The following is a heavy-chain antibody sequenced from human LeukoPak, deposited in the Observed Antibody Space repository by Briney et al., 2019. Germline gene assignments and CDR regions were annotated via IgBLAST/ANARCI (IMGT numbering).Heavy chain of an antibody. CDR1: GGSFSGYY. V-gene: IGHV4-34*01. CDR3: ARGDFWSGYQNWFDP. D-gene: IGHD3-3*01. CDR2: INHSGST. Sequence: PSETLSLTCAVYGGSFSGYYWSWIRQPPGKGLEWIGEINHSGSTNYNPSLKSRGTISVDTSKNQFSLKLSSVTAADTAVYYCARGDFWSGYQNWFDPWGQGTLVTVSS. J-gene: IGHJ5*02.